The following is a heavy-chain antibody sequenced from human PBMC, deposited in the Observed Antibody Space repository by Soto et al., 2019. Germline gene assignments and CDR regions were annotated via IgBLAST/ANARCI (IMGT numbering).Heavy chain of an antibody. D-gene: IGHD2-15*01. Sequence: PGGSLRLSCAASGFTFSSYAMSWVRQAPGKGPEWVSAISGSGGSTYYADSVKGRFTISRDNSKNTLYLQMNSLRAEDTAVYYCAKAPGGYCSGGSCYDFDYWGQGTLVTVSS. CDR1: GFTFSSYA. CDR3: AKAPGGYCSGGSCYDFDY. CDR2: ISGSGGST. J-gene: IGHJ4*02. V-gene: IGHV3-23*01.